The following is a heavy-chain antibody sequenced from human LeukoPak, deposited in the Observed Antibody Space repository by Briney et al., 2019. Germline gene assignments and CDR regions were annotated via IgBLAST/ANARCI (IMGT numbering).Heavy chain of an antibody. D-gene: IGHD6-13*01. CDR3: ARYMAATGPFDY. CDR1: GASVSTYY. J-gene: IGHJ4*02. CDR2: IYHSGST. Sequence: SETLSLTCTVSGASVSTYYWSWIRQPPGKGLEWIGFIYHSGSTSYNPSLKSRVTISVDTSKNQFSLKLTSVTAADTAVYYCARYMAATGPFDYWGQGTLVTVSS. V-gene: IGHV4-59*08.